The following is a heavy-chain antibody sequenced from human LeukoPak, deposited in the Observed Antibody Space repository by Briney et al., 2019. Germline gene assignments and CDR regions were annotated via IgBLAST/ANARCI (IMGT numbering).Heavy chain of an antibody. V-gene: IGHV4-39*07. CDR2: IYYSGST. CDR3: VLTYYDILTGGDAFDI. Sequence: MSSETLSLTCTVSGGSISSSSYYWGWIRQPPGRGLEWIGGIYYSGSTYYNPSLKSRVTISVDTSKNQFSLKLSSVTAADTAVYYCVLTYYDILTGGDAFDIWGQGTMVTVSS. J-gene: IGHJ3*02. D-gene: IGHD3-9*01. CDR1: GGSISSSSYY.